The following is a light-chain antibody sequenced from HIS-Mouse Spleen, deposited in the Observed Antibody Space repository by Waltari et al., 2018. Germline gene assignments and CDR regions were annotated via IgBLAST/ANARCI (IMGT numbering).Light chain of an antibody. CDR2: DVR. CDR3: CSYAGSYTLV. Sequence: QSALTQPRSVSGSPGQSVTISCTGTSSDVGGYNYVSWYQPHPGKAPKLMIYDVRKRPSGVPVRFSGSKSGNTASLTISGLQGEDEADYYCCSYAGSYTLVFGGGTKLTVL. V-gene: IGLV2-11*01. J-gene: IGLJ2*01. CDR1: SSDVGGYNY.